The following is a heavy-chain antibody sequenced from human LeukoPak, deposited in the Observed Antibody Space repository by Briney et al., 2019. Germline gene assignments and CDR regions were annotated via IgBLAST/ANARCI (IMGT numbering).Heavy chain of an antibody. Sequence: ASVKVSCKASGYTFTGYYMHWVRQAPRQELEWMGWIYPNSGGTNYAQKFQGRVTMTRDTSISTAYMELSRLRSDDTAVYYCASYRFLEWLLDYWGQGTLVTVSS. CDR2: IYPNSGGT. J-gene: IGHJ4*02. CDR3: ASYRFLEWLLDY. V-gene: IGHV1-2*02. D-gene: IGHD3-3*01. CDR1: GYTFTGYY.